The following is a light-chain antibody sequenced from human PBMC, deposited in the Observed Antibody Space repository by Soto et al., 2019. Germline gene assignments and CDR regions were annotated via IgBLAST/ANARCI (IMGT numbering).Light chain of an antibody. CDR2: TTT. CDR3: LLYFGGPWV. Sequence: CASSAGVVTRDHYPNWFQQKPGQPPRALISTTTNRHSWTPARFSGSLLGDKAALTLSGVQPEDEADYYCLLYFGGPWVFGGGTQLTVL. V-gene: IGLV7-43*01. CDR1: AGVVTRDHY. J-gene: IGLJ3*02.